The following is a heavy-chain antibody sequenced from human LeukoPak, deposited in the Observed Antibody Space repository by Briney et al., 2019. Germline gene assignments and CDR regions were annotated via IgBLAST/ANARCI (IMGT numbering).Heavy chain of an antibody. CDR3: ARGAFDIRPRECDY. J-gene: IGHJ4*02. Sequence: PGGSLRLSCAASGFTVSSNYMSWVRQAPGKGLEWVSVIYSGGSAYYIDSVKGRFTISRDNSKNTLYLQMNSLRAEDTAVYYCARGAFDIRPRECDYWGQGTLVAVSS. V-gene: IGHV3-66*02. D-gene: IGHD3-9*01. CDR1: GFTVSSNY. CDR2: IYSGGSA.